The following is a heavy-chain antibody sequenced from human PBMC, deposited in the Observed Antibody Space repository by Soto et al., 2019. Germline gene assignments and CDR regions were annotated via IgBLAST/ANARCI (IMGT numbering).Heavy chain of an antibody. CDR1: GGSLTGYY. D-gene: IGHD5-12*01. CDR2: VKDGGST. Sequence: QVQLQQWGAGLLKPSETLSLTCTVNGGSLTGYYWSWIRQPPGKGLEWIGEVKDGGSTNYSPSLRRRVAISADTSKNPCSLRLNPGTAADTVVYFCARGQEGIVATHWDQGALVTVSS. CDR3: ARGQEGIVATH. J-gene: IGHJ4*02. V-gene: IGHV4-34*01.